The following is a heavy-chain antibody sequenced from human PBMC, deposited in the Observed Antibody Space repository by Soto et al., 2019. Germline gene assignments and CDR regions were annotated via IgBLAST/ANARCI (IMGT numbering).Heavy chain of an antibody. CDR1: DFTFSIYS. D-gene: IGHD2-2*01. Sequence: PWWSLRLACAASDFTFSIYSMDWVRQAQWQGLDCVSSISSSSSSYIYYADSVKGRFTISRDNAKNSLYLQMNSLRAEDTAVYYSARDLYKGQLMLAPYYYYGMDVWGQGTPVTVSS. J-gene: IGHJ6*02. CDR3: ARDLYKGQLMLAPYYYYGMDV. CDR2: ISSSSSSYI. V-gene: IGHV3-21*01.